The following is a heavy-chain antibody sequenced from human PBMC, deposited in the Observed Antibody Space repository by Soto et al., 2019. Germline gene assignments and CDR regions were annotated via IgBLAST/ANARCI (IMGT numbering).Heavy chain of an antibody. D-gene: IGHD3-22*01. CDR2: LSGSGVST. CDR1: GFTFSSYA. V-gene: IGHV3-23*01. Sequence: EVQLLESGGGLVQPGGSLRLSCAASGFTFSSYAMTWVRQAPGKGLEWVSALSGSGVSTYYADSVKGRFTISRDNSKNTLYLQMNSLRAEETAEYYCAKGGGSKDYYDTSGYYLYYYYAMDVWGQGTTVTVSS. CDR3: AKGGGSKDYYDTSGYYLYYYYAMDV. J-gene: IGHJ6*02.